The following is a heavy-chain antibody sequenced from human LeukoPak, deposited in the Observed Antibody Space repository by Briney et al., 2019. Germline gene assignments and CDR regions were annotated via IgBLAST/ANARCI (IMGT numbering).Heavy chain of an antibody. Sequence: PGGSLRLSCAASGFSFSNYGMHWVRQAPGKGLEWVAFIRYDGSHKYYADYVKGRFIVSGDNPKNTLHLQMKNLRAEDTAVYYCAKVRKVGTMSTAPFWGQGTLVTVSS. V-gene: IGHV3-30*02. CDR2: IRYDGSHK. J-gene: IGHJ4*02. D-gene: IGHD1-26*01. CDR3: AKVRKVGTMSTAPF. CDR1: GFSFSNYG.